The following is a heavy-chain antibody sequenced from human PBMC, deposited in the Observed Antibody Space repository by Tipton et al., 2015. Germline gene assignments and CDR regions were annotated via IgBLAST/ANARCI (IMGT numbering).Heavy chain of an antibody. D-gene: IGHD5-24*01. V-gene: IGHV4-31*03. J-gene: IGHJ4*02. Sequence: TLSLTCTVSGDSIRSDGYYWSWIRQHPGKDLEWIGYIHYGGSTYYNPSLRGRATISVDTFENQFSLKLTFLTAADTDVYSCTGDAYNSNFFGYWGQGALVPVS. CDR1: GDSIRSDGYY. CDR2: IHYGGST. CDR3: TGDAYNSNFFGY.